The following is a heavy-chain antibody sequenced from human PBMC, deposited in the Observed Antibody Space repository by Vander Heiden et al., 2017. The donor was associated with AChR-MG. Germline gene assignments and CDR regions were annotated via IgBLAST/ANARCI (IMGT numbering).Heavy chain of an antibody. J-gene: IGHJ4*02. CDR1: GFTLSSYR. CDR2: ISRDGGDI. Sequence: EVQLVESGGGLVQPGGSLRLSCPAPGFTLSSYRMNGVRQAPGKGLEWLSYISRDGGDIYYADSMKGRFTISRDNAKNSVYLQMNSLRDDDTGVYFCARGHNWAFDFWGQGAQVTVSS. CDR3: ARGHNWAFDF. D-gene: IGHD1-1*01. V-gene: IGHV3-48*02.